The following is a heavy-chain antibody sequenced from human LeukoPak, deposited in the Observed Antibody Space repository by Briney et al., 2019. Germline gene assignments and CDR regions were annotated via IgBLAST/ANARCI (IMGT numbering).Heavy chain of an antibody. Sequence: ASEKVSCNASGYTFTSYGISWVRQAPGQGLEWMGWISAYNGNTNYAQKFQGRGTMTTATSTSTAYMELRSLRSDDTAVYFCARDSRYDEGYWGQGTLVTVSS. CDR2: ISAYNGNT. CDR3: ARDSRYDEGY. V-gene: IGHV1-18*01. J-gene: IGHJ4*02. CDR1: GYTFTSYG. D-gene: IGHD5-12*01.